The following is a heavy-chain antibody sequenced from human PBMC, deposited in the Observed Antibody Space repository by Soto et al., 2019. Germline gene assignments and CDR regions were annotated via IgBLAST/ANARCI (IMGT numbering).Heavy chain of an antibody. CDR1: GFPFSDYY. J-gene: IGHJ3*02. Sequence: GGSLRLSCAAPGFPFSDYYMSWIRQAPGKGLEWVSYISSSSSYTNYADSVKGRFTISRDNAKNSLYLQMNSLRAEDTAVYYCARDLGNYDFWTNDAFDIWGQGTMVTV. V-gene: IGHV3-11*06. CDR3: ARDLGNYDFWTNDAFDI. CDR2: ISSSSSYT. D-gene: IGHD3-3*01.